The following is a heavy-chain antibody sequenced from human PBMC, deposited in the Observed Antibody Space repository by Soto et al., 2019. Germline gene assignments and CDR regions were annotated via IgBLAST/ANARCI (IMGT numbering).Heavy chain of an antibody. V-gene: IGHV4-30-4*01. CDR1: GGSISSGDYY. CDR3: ARVGDSSGYHTYYFDY. Sequence: TSETLSLTCTVSGGSISSGDYYWSWIRQHPGRGLEWIGYIYYSGSTYYNPSLKSRVTISVDTSKNQFSLKLSSVTAADTAVYYCARVGDSSGYHTYYFDYWGQGTLVTVPQ. D-gene: IGHD3-22*01. J-gene: IGHJ4*02. CDR2: IYYSGST.